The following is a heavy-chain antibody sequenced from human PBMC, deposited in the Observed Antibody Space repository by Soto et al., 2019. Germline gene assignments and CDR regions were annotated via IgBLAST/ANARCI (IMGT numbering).Heavy chain of an antibody. Sequence: GGSLRLSCAASGFTFSSYAMSWVRQAPGKGLEWVSAITGSGGSTYYADSVRGRFTISRDNSRNTLYLQMDSLRAEDTAVYYCAKRPPPPSHIRSGWPETYYFDYWGQGTLVTVSS. V-gene: IGHV3-23*01. CDR2: ITGSGGST. CDR3: AKRPPPPSHIRSGWPETYYFDY. D-gene: IGHD6-19*01. CDR1: GFTFSSYA. J-gene: IGHJ4*02.